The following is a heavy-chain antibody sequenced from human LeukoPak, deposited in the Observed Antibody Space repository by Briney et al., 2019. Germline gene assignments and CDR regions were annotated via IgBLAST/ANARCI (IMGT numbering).Heavy chain of an antibody. D-gene: IGHD6-13*01. J-gene: IGHJ4*02. V-gene: IGHV3-30-3*01. CDR3: ARSMSSSLNPIDY. Sequence: GRSLRLSCAASGFTFSSYSMHWVRQAPGKGLEWVVVVSYDGSNQHYADSVKGRFTTSRDTSKNTLYLQMNSLRAEDTAVYYCARSMSSSLNPIDYWGQGTLVTVSS. CDR2: VSYDGSNQ. CDR1: GFTFSSYS.